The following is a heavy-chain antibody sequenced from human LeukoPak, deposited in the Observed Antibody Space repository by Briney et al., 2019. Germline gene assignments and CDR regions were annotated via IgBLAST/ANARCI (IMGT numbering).Heavy chain of an antibody. CDR3: ARDCTNGVCPDYYYYGMDV. CDR1: EGTFSSYA. D-gene: IGHD2-8*01. Sequence: SVKVSCKASEGTFSSYAISGVREAPGQALEWMGRIIPILGIANYAQKFQGRVTITADKSTSTAYMELSSLRSEDTAGYYCARDCTNGVCPDYYYYGMDVWGPGTTVTVSS. J-gene: IGHJ6*02. V-gene: IGHV1-69*04. CDR2: IIPILGIA.